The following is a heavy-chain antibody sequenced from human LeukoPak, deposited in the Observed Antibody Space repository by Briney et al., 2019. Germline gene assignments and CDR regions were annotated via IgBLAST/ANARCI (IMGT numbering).Heavy chain of an antibody. Sequence: PGGSLRPSCAASGFTFSSYWMHWVRHVPGKGLVWVARINEHGSITDYADSVKDRFTVSRDNAWNTLYLQMNSLRAEDTAVYYCARGVAGSGSLWGQGTLITVSS. CDR1: GFTFSSYW. J-gene: IGHJ4*02. CDR2: INEHGSIT. V-gene: IGHV3-74*01. D-gene: IGHD3-10*01. CDR3: ARGVAGSGSL.